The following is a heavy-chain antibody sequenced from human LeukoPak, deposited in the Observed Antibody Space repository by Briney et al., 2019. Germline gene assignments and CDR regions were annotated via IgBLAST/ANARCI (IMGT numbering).Heavy chain of an antibody. Sequence: SVKVSCKASGGTFSNYAISWVRQAPGQGLEWMGGIIPIFGTANYAQKFQGRVTITADESTSTAYMELSSLRSEDTAVYYCAREGNPVETIKNYFDYWGQGTLVTVSS. D-gene: IGHD1-14*01. J-gene: IGHJ4*02. CDR1: GGTFSNYA. CDR2: IIPIFGTA. CDR3: AREGNPVETIKNYFDY. V-gene: IGHV1-69*13.